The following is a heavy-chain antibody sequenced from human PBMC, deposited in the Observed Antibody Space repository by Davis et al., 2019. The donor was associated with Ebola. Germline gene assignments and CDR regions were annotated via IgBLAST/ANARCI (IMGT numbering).Heavy chain of an antibody. J-gene: IGHJ6*02. CDR3: ARDQGNHGDVPYYYYGMDV. Sequence: PGGSLRLSCAASGFTFSSYGMHWVRQAPGKGLEWVAVIWYDGSNKYYADSVKGRFTISRDNSKNTLYLQINSLRAEDTAVYYCARDQGNHGDVPYYYYGMDVWGQGTTVTVSS. D-gene: IGHD1-14*01. CDR2: IWYDGSNK. V-gene: IGHV3-33*01. CDR1: GFTFSSYG.